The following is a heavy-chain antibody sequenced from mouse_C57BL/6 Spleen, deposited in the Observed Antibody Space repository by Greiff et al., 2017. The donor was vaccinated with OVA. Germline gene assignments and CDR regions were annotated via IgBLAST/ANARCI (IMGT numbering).Heavy chain of an antibody. Sequence: EVKLMESGPELVKPGASVKISCKASGYSFTGYYMNWVKQSPEKSLEWIGEINPSTGGTTYNQKFKAKATLTVDKSSSTAYMQLKSLTSEDSAVYYCAGYSNYGGFAYWGQGTLVTVSA. J-gene: IGHJ3*01. CDR2: INPSTGGT. CDR1: GYSFTGYY. V-gene: IGHV1-42*01. CDR3: AGYSNYGGFAY. D-gene: IGHD2-5*01.